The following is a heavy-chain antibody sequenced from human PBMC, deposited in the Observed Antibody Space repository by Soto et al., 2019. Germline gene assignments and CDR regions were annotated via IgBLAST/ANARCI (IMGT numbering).Heavy chain of an antibody. Sequence: LRLSFAASGFTFTRYSMNWVRQAPGKGLEWVSSISSTTNYIYYGDSMKGRFTISRDNAKNSLYLEMNSLRAEDTAVYYCARESEDLTSSFDYWGQGTLVTVSS. V-gene: IGHV3-21*06. CDR2: ISSTTNYI. CDR3: ARESEDLTSSFDY. CDR1: GFTFTRYS. J-gene: IGHJ4*02.